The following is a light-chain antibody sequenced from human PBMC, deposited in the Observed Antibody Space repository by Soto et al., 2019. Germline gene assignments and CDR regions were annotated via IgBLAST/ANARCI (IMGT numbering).Light chain of an antibody. Sequence: QCVLTQPASVSVSPGQSITISCNGTSSNVGSYKLVSWYQQHPGKAPKLLIYEVFNRPSGVSDRFSGSKSGNTASLTISGLQAEDDADYYCCSYTSSSTYVFGTGNKVTVL. CDR2: EVF. J-gene: IGLJ1*01. CDR3: CSYTSSSTYV. V-gene: IGLV2-14*02. CDR1: SSNVGSYKL.